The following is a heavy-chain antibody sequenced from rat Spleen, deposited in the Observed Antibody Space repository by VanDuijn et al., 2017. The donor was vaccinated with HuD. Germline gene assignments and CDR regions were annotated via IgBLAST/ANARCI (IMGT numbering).Heavy chain of an antibody. CDR3: AAAGTRVSRFAY. Sequence: EVQLVESGGGLVQPGSPLKLSCAASGFTFSSNWLNWIRQAPKKGLEWVASISVSGGSTYYRDSVKGRFTLSRENSKSTLYLQMDSLRSEDTATYYCAAAGTRVSRFAYWGQGTLVTVSS. D-gene: IGHD1-4*01. CDR1: GFTFSSNW. CDR2: ISVSGGST. V-gene: IGHV5-19*01. J-gene: IGHJ3*01.